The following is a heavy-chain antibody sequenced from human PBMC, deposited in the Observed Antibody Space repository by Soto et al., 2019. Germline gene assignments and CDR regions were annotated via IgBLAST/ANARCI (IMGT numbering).Heavy chain of an antibody. CDR2: IKPDGSEK. D-gene: IGHD6-19*01. CDR3: AREGEPYSRGCRKCGAYDY. V-gene: IGHV3-7*01. CDR1: GFIFRSYW. Sequence: EVQLVESGGGLVQPGGSLRLYCGASGFIFRSYWMSWVRQAPGKGLEWVANIKPDGSEKEYVDSVKGRFTISRDNAKNSLYLEMNSLRDEDTAVYYCAREGEPYSRGCRKCGAYDYWGRGTLVTVSS. J-gene: IGHJ4*02.